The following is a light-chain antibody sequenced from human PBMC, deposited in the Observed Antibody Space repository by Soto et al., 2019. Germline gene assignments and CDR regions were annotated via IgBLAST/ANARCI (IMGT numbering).Light chain of an antibody. CDR2: RTS. J-gene: IGKJ1*01. V-gene: IGKV3-20*01. Sequence: IVLTQSPGTLSLSPGQGATLSCRASQILSSIYLAWYQQKPGQAPRLLIYRTSSRATGIPDRFSGSESETDFTLTISRLEPDDSAVYYCQQYGSSPRTFGPGTKVDIK. CDR1: QILSSIY. CDR3: QQYGSSPRT.